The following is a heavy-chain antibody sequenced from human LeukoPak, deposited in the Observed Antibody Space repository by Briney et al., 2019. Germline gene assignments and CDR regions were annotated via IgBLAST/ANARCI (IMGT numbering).Heavy chain of an antibody. CDR2: IYYSGST. CDR3: ARDCGGYSSSLDVDY. D-gene: IGHD6-6*01. V-gene: IGHV4-59*01. J-gene: IGHJ4*02. Sequence: SETLSLTYTVSGGPISTYYWCWLRQPPGKGLEWIGYIYYSGSTNYNPSLKSRVTISVDTSKNQFSLKLSSATAADTAVYYCARDCGGYSSSLDVDYWGQGTLVTVSS. CDR1: GGPISTYY.